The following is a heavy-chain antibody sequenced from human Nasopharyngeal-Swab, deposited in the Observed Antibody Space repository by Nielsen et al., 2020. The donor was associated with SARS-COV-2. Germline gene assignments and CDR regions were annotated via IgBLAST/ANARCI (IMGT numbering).Heavy chain of an antibody. V-gene: IGHV3-33*01. Sequence: GESLKISCAASGFTFSSYGMHWVRQAPGKGLEWVAVIWYDGSNKYYADSVKGRFTISRDNSKNTLYLQMNSLRAEDTAVYYRARDPMTTVSRFDYWGQGTLVTVSS. CDR1: GFTFSSYG. J-gene: IGHJ4*02. CDR2: IWYDGSNK. CDR3: ARDPMTTVSRFDY. D-gene: IGHD4-11*01.